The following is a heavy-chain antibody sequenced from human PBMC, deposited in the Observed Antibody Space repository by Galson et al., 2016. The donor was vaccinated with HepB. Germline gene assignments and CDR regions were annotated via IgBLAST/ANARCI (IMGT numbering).Heavy chain of an antibody. D-gene: IGHD3-10*01. Sequence: SLRLSCAVSGFTFSKYDMSWVRQAPGKGLEWVSGLSNSGGYTYYADSVKGRFTVSRDNSNNTLYLQMNSLRAEDTAVYFCAKSGSQQLVRGLYYSYYYMDVWGKGTTVTVSS. CDR1: GFTFSKYD. J-gene: IGHJ6*03. CDR3: AKSGSQQLVRGLYYSYYYMDV. V-gene: IGHV3-23*01. CDR2: LSNSGGYT.